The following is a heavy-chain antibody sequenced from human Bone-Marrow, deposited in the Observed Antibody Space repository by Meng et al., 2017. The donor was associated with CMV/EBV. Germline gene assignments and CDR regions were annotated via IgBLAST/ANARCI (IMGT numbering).Heavy chain of an antibody. Sequence: SEILSFTCTVSGGSTNTEHYCWGWIRQPPGKGLEWIGNFCYSGTTSYNPSLNSRVSMSVDTSKSRFSLTLRSVTAADTAVYYCARDLAAAGIHWFDPWGQGTLVTVSS. V-gene: IGHV4-39*02. CDR1: GGSTNTEHYC. J-gene: IGHJ5*02. CDR3: ARDLAAAGIHWFDP. D-gene: IGHD6-13*01. CDR2: FCYSGTT.